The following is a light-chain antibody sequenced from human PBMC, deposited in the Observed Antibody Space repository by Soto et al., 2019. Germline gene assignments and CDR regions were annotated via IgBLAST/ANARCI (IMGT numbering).Light chain of an antibody. J-gene: IGKJ4*01. V-gene: IGKV3-20*01. Sequence: EIVLTQSPGTLSLSPGERATLSCRASQSVSSSYLAWYQQKPGQAPRLLIYAASSRATGSPDRFSGGGTATDFTLTISRLEPEDFAVYYCQQYDESPLTFGGGTKVDIK. CDR3: QQYDESPLT. CDR2: AAS. CDR1: QSVSSSY.